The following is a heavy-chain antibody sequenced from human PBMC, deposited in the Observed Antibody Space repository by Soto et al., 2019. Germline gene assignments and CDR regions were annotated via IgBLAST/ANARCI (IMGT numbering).Heavy chain of an antibody. D-gene: IGHD6-19*01. Sequence: LRLSCAASGFTFSSYGMHWVRQAPGKGLEWVAVIWYDGSNKYYADSVKGRFTISRDNSKNTLYLQMNSLRAEDTAVYYCAKEYLRIAVAGTVSYWGQGTLVTVSS. V-gene: IGHV3-33*06. CDR3: AKEYLRIAVAGTVSY. CDR1: GFTFSSYG. CDR2: IWYDGSNK. J-gene: IGHJ4*02.